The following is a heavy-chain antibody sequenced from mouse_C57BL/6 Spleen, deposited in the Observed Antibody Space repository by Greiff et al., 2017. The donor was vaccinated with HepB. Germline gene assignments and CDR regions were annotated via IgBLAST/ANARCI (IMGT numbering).Heavy chain of an antibody. J-gene: IGHJ4*01. V-gene: IGHV1-26*01. CDR1: GYTFTDYY. CDR2: INPNNGGT. Sequence: VQLQQSGPELVKPGASVKISCKASGYTFTDYYMNWVKQSHGKSLEWIGDINPNNGGTSYNEKFKGKATLTVDKSSSTAYMKLRSLTSEDSAVYYCARRNDGYYGAIDYWGQGTSFTVSA. D-gene: IGHD2-3*01. CDR3: ARRNDGYYGAIDY.